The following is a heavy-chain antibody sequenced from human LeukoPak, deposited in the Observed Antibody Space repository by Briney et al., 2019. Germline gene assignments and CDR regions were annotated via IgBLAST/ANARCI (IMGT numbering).Heavy chain of an antibody. D-gene: IGHD2-8*01. V-gene: IGHV3-66*01. Sequence: GGSLRLSCAASEFSVGSNYMTWVRQAPGKGLEWVSLIYSGGSTYYADSVKGRFTISRDNSKNTLYLQMNSLRAEDTAVYYCAKGANRPDYWGQGTLVTVSS. CDR1: EFSVGSNY. CDR2: IYSGGST. J-gene: IGHJ4*02. CDR3: AKGANRPDY.